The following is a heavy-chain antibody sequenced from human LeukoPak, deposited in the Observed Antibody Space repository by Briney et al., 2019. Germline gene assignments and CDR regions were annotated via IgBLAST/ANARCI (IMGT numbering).Heavy chain of an antibody. J-gene: IGHJ3*02. CDR3: AKDLGAYYYDSSGYYPGDAFDI. CDR1: GFTFSSYS. D-gene: IGHD3-22*01. CDR2: ISSSSSYI. V-gene: IGHV3-21*01. Sequence: GGSLRLSCAASGFTFSSYSMNWVRQAPGKGLEWVSSISSSSSYIYYADSVKGRFTISRDNAKNTLYLQMNSLRAEDTAVYYCAKDLGAYYYDSSGYYPGDAFDIWGQGTMVTVSS.